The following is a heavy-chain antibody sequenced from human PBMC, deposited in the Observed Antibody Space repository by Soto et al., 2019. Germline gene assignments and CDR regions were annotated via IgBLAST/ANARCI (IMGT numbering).Heavy chain of an antibody. Sequence: GAAVEVSWKDCGFSFPSSAWRWVRQARGQRLEWIGWIVVGSGNTNSAQKFQERVTFTRDMSTSTVYMELSSLKFEDTAVYYCAADDMTTFIWGQGTLVTVSS. CDR2: IVVGSGNT. D-gene: IGHD1-1*01. V-gene: IGHV1-58*01. CDR1: GFSFPSSA. CDR3: AADDMTTFI. J-gene: IGHJ4*02.